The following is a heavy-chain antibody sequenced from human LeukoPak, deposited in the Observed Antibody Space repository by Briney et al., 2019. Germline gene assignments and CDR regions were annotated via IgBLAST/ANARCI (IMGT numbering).Heavy chain of an antibody. CDR1: DGSISSSNHY. D-gene: IGHD1-26*01. Sequence: SETLSLTCIVSDGSISSSNHYWGWICQPPGKGLEWIGSIYHTGSTYYNPSLKSRVTISVDTSKSQFSLKLSSVTAADTAMYYCARLSVGAADYWGQGTLVTVSS. V-gene: IGHV4-39*01. J-gene: IGHJ4*02. CDR2: IYHTGST. CDR3: ARLSVGAADY.